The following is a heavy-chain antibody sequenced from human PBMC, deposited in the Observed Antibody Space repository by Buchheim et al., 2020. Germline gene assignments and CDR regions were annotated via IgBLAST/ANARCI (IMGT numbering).Heavy chain of an antibody. CDR3: AKDRSSGWSGWFDP. V-gene: IGHV3-30*18. CDR1: GFTFSSYG. CDR2: ISYDGSNK. J-gene: IGHJ5*02. D-gene: IGHD6-19*01. Sequence: QVQLVESGGGVVQPGRSLRLSCAASGFTFSSYGMHWVRQAPGKGLEWVAVISYDGSNKYYADSVKGRFTISRDNSKNTLYLQMNSLRAEDTAVYYCAKDRSSGWSGWFDPWGQGTL.